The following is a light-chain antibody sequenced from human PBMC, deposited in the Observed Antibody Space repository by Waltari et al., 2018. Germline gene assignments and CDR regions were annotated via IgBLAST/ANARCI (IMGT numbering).Light chain of an antibody. Sequence: EIVMTQSPATLSLSPGERATLSCRASQSVSSNVAWYQKKPGQAPRHLSYGASTRATGIPARFSGSGSGTEFTLTISSMQSEDFAVYYCQQYNNWPLLTFGGGTKVEIK. CDR3: QQYNNWPLLT. CDR1: QSVSSN. J-gene: IGKJ4*01. V-gene: IGKV3-15*01. CDR2: GAS.